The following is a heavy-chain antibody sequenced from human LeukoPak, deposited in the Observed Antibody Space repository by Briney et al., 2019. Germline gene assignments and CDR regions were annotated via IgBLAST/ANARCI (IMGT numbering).Heavy chain of an antibody. D-gene: IGHD2-15*01. V-gene: IGHV3-30-3*01. J-gene: IGHJ5*02. CDR2: ISYDGSNK. Sequence: GGSLRLSCAASGFTFSSYAMHWVRQAPGKGLEWVAVISYDGSNKYYADSVKGRFTISRDSSKNTLYLQMNSLRAEDTAVYYCAREGGYCSGGSCYSVPWGQGTLVTVSS. CDR1: GFTFSSYA. CDR3: AREGGYCSGGSCYSVP.